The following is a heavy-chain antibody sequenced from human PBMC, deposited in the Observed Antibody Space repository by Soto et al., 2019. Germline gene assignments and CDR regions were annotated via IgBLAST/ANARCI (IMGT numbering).Heavy chain of an antibody. CDR2: IKSDGSST. CDR3: AQLGLMTFSHKHYFNH. D-gene: IGHD3-16*01. J-gene: IGHJ4*02. Sequence: VGSLRLSGVASGFSFDNYAMSWVRQAPGKGLEWVSAIKSDGSSTYYAASVKDRFIISRDNSKNTLYLQLNSLRAEVTAVYYCAQLGLMTFSHKHYFNHWGRGTLVTVSS. V-gene: IGHV3-23*01. CDR1: GFSFDNYA.